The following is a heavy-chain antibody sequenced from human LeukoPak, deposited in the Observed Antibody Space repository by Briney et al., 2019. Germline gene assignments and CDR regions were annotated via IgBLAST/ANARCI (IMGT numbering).Heavy chain of an antibody. CDR2: IYYSGST. CDR1: GGSISSSSYY. Sequence: PSETPSLTCTVSGGSISSSSYYWGWIRQPPGKGLEWIGSIYYSGSTYYNPSLKSRVTISVDTSKNQFSLKLSSVTAADTAVYYCARGGPITMVRRSALNWFDPWGQGTLVTVSS. CDR3: ARGGPITMVRRSALNWFDP. J-gene: IGHJ5*02. D-gene: IGHD3-10*01. V-gene: IGHV4-39*01.